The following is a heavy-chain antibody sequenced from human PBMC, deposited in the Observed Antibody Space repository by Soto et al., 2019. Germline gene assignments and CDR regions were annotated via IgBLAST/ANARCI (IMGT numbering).Heavy chain of an antibody. CDR3: ARPGIAVAGRYYYYGMDV. Sequence: ASVKVSCKASGYTFTSYYMHWVRQAPGQGLEWMGIINPSGGSTSYAQKFQGRVTMTRDTSTSTVYMELGSLRSEDTAVYYCARPGIAVAGRYYYYGMDVWGQGTTVSVSS. CDR1: GYTFTSYY. J-gene: IGHJ6*02. D-gene: IGHD6-19*01. V-gene: IGHV1-46*01. CDR2: INPSGGST.